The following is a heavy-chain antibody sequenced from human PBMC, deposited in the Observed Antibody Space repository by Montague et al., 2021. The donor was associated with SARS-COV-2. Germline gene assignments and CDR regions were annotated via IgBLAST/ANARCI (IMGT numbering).Heavy chain of an antibody. CDR2: IYNGGTT. V-gene: IGHV4-39*01. D-gene: IGHD2-15*01. CDR1: GDSIRNSDYS. Sequence: SETLSLTCTVSGDSIRNSDYSWGWVRQPPGKGLEWIGNIYNGGTTFYNPSLKSRVTIFVDTSKNQFSLKLSSVTAADTAVYYCATRTRYPQNDFGFWGQGTLVPVSS. CDR3: ATRTRYPQNDFGF. J-gene: IGHJ4*02.